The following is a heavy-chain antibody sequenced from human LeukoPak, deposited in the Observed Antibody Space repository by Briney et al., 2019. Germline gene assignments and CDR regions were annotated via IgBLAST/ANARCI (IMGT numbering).Heavy chain of an antibody. J-gene: IGHJ4*02. D-gene: IGHD3-22*01. Sequence: GESLKISCKGSGYSFTNYWIGWVRQVPGKGLEWMGIIYPGDSDTRYSPSFQGQVTISADKSISTAYLQWSSLKASDTAMYYCASPDYYDSSGYSPGVGYWGQGTLVTVSS. CDR2: IYPGDSDT. V-gene: IGHV5-51*01. CDR3: ASPDYYDSSGYSPGVGY. CDR1: GYSFTNYW.